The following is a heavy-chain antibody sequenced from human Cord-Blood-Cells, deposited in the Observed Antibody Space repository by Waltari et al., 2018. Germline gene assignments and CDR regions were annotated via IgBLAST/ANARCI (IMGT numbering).Heavy chain of an antibody. CDR3: AIHLIAARPHYFDY. CDR2: INPNSGGT. Sequence: QVQLVQSGAEVKKHGDSVKVSCKASGYTYTGYSLHCVTQAPGQGLEWMGRINPNSGGTNYAQKFQGRVTMTRDTSISTAYMELSRLRSDDTAVYYCAIHLIAARPHYFDYWGQGTLVTVSS. D-gene: IGHD6-6*01. CDR1: GYTYTGYS. J-gene: IGHJ4*02. V-gene: IGHV1-2*06.